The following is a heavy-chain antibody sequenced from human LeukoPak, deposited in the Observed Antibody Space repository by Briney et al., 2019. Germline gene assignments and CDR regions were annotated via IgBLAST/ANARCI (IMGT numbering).Heavy chain of an antibody. CDR3: ARAVSGSDYWFDP. CDR2: IFSSGST. Sequence: PSETLSLTCNVSGGFMSGHYWTWIRQPPGKGLEWIGCIFSSGSTNYNPSLKSRVTISVDTSKNQFSLSLRSVTAADMAVYYRARAVSGSDYWFDPWGQGTLVTVSS. CDR1: GGFMSGHY. D-gene: IGHD5-12*01. J-gene: IGHJ5*02. V-gene: IGHV4-59*11.